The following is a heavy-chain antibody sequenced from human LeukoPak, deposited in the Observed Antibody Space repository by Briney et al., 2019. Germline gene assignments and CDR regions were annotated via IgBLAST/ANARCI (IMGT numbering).Heavy chain of an antibody. CDR3: ARGVGWFDP. V-gene: IGHV4-4*09. J-gene: IGHJ5*02. D-gene: IGHD3-10*01. CDR1: GGSISSYY. CDR2: IYTSGST. Sequence: SETLSLTCTVSGGSISSYYWSWIRQPPGKGLEWIGYIYTSGSTNYNPSLKSRVTISVDTSKNQFSLKLSSVTAADTAVYYCARGVGWFDPWGQGTLVTVSS.